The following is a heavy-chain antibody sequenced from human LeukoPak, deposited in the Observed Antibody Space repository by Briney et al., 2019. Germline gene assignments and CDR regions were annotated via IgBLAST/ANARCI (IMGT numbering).Heavy chain of an antibody. CDR2: IWYDGSNK. J-gene: IGHJ4*02. CDR1: GFTFSSYG. CDR3: AREGGWFDY. D-gene: IGHD6-19*01. V-gene: IGHV3-33*01. Sequence: GRSLRLSCAASGFTFSSYGMQWVRQAPGKGLEWVAVIWYDGSNKYYADSVKGRFTISRDNSKNTLYLQMNSLRAEDTAVYYCAREGGWFDYWGQGTLVTVSS.